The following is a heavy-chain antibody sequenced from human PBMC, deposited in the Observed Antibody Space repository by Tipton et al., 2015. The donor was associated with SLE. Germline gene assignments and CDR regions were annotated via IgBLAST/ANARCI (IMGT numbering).Heavy chain of an antibody. Sequence: GLVKPSETLSLTCTVSGGSINNYYWSWIRQPPGKGLEWIGYIYSSGSTNYNPSLKSRVTISVDTSKNQFSLKLRSVTAADTAVYYCAGAWQGYCSGGTCYVLDYWGQGTLVTVSS. V-gene: IGHV4-59*01. CDR2: IYSSGST. J-gene: IGHJ4*02. CDR1: GGSINNYY. D-gene: IGHD2-15*01. CDR3: AGAWQGYCSGGTCYVLDY.